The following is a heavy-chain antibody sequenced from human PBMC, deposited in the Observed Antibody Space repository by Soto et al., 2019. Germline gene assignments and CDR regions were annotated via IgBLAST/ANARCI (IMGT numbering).Heavy chain of an antibody. Sequence: QVQLVQSGDEVKKPGASVKVSCKASGYIFVNYGIAWERQAPGPGLGWMGWISPYTGNTHSATKVQGRLTMTTAKSTSTAYMDLGSLTSDDTAVYYCVMVDNYVTPTPQDVWGQGTTVTVSS. J-gene: IGHJ6*02. D-gene: IGHD3-16*01. CDR2: ISPYTGNT. CDR3: VMVDNYVTPTPQDV. V-gene: IGHV1-18*01. CDR1: GYIFVNYG.